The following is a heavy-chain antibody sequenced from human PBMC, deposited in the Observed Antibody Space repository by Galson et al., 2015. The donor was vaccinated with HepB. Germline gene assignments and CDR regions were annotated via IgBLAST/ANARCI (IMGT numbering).Heavy chain of an antibody. D-gene: IGHD5-24*01. V-gene: IGHV4-59*02. Sequence: LSLTCAVSGDSVSTYYWRWIRQPPGKRLEWIGYIYYSGSTNYNPSLKSRVSISVDTSKNQFSLKLSSVTAADTAMYYCARAGRDGYTLDYWGQGTLVTVSS. CDR1: GDSVSTYY. CDR3: ARAGRDGYTLDY. J-gene: IGHJ4*02. CDR2: IYYSGST.